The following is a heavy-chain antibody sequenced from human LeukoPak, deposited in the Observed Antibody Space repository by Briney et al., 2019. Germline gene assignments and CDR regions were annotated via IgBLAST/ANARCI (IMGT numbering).Heavy chain of an antibody. J-gene: IGHJ4*02. CDR2: IYTSWST. D-gene: IGHD6-13*01. CDR3: ARVDSSSWPVLIY. V-gene: IGHV4-4*07. Sequence: SETLSLTRTASGGSISRYYWSWIRQPAGKGLEWIGRIYTSWSTNYNPSLNSRVTMSVDTSKNQFSLKLSSVTAADTAVYYCARVDSSSWPVLIYWGQGTPVTVSS. CDR1: GGSISRYY.